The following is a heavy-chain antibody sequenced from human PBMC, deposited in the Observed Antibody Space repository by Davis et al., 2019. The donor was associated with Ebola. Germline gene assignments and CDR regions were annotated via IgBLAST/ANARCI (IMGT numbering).Heavy chain of an antibody. D-gene: IGHD4-23*01. CDR3: ARAYGSNRSFDY. V-gene: IGHV4-59*01. J-gene: IGHJ4*02. Sequence: PSETLSLTCTVSGGSISSYYWSWIRQPPGKGLEWIGYIYYSGSTNYNPSLKSRVTISVDTSKNQFSLKLSSVTAADTAVYYCARAYGSNRSFDYWGQGTLVTVSS. CDR1: GGSISSYY. CDR2: IYYSGST.